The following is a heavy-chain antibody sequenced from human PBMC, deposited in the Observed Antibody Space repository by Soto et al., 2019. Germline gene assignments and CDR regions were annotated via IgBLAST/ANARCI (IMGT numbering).Heavy chain of an antibody. CDR2: IIPIFGTA. D-gene: IGHD6-19*01. V-gene: IGHV1-69*01. Sequence: QVQLVQSGAEVKKPGSSVKVSCKASGGTFSSYAISWVRQAPGQGLEWMGGIIPIFGTANYAQKFQGRVTITADESTSTAYRELSSLRSEDTAVYYCARDNPGIAVAISWFDPWGQGTLVTVSS. CDR1: GGTFSSYA. J-gene: IGHJ5*02. CDR3: ARDNPGIAVAISWFDP.